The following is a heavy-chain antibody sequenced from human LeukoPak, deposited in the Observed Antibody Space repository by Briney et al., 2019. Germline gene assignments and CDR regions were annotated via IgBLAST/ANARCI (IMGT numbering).Heavy chain of an antibody. CDR1: GFPFSSYA. V-gene: IGHV3-30-3*01. Sequence: GRSLRLSCVASGFPFSSYAMQRVRQAPGKGPEWVAVISYDGSNKYYADSVKGRFTISRDNSKNTLYLQMNSLRAEDKAEDYCGREVGATHTIGAFDIWGQGTMVTVSS. CDR3: GREVGATHTIGAFDI. D-gene: IGHD1-26*01. J-gene: IGHJ3*02. CDR2: ISYDGSNK.